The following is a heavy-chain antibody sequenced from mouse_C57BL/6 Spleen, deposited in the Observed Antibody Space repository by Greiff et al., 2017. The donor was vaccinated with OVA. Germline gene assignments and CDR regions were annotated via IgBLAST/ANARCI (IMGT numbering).Heavy chain of an antibody. CDR3: ARSSFRYYFDY. Sequence: QVQLKQSGAELVRPGASVKLSCKASGYTFTDYYINWVKQRPGQGLEWIARIYPGSGNTYYNEKFKGKATLTAEKSSSTAYMQLSSLTSEDSAVYFCARSSFRYYFDYWGQGTTLTVSS. CDR2: IYPGSGNT. V-gene: IGHV1-76*01. CDR1: GYTFTDYY. J-gene: IGHJ2*01. D-gene: IGHD1-2*01.